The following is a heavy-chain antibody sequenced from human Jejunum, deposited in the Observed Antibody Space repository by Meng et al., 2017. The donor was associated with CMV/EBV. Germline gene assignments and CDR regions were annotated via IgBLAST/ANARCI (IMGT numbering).Heavy chain of an antibody. V-gene: IGHV3-33*01. CDR3: TTLQSGYYYKASDI. CDR2: IGYEGSSK. D-gene: IGHD3-10*01. J-gene: IGHJ3*02. CDR1: FSGKG. Sequence: FSGKGMQWVRQAAGKGLEGVGSIGYEGSSKDKGEEVKGRGTKSRDESKNTRFLEMNSLKTEDTAVYYCTTLQSGYYYKASDIWGPGTMVTVSS.